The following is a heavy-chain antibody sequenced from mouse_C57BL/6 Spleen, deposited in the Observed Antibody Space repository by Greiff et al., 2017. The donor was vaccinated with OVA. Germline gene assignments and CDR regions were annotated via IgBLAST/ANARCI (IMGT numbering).Heavy chain of an antibody. CDR3: TTPYDTDY. D-gene: IGHD2-12*01. CDR2: FDPENGDT. Sequence: VQLQQSGAELVRPGASVKLSCTASGFNINDDYMHWVKQRPEQGLEWIGWFDPENGDTEYASKFQGTATITADTSTNTAFLQFSCLTSEDTAVYCCTTPYDTDYWGQGTTLTVSS. J-gene: IGHJ2*01. CDR1: GFNINDDY. V-gene: IGHV14-4*01.